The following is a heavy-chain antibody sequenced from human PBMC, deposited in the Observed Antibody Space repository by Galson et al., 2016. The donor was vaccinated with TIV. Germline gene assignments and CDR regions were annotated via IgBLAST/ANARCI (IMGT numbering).Heavy chain of an antibody. V-gene: IGHV4-39*07. Sequence: SETLSLTCSVSGASISTSSNYWVWIRQPPGRGLEWIGTIFHSGSTWYNPSLKSRVSISVDTSKNQFSLRLPSVHAPDTAVYYCARGRYLRTHYYGSGRDFDYWAQGTRGTVSS. CDR1: GASISTSSNY. CDR3: ARGRYLRTHYYGSGRDFDY. J-gene: IGHJ4*02. D-gene: IGHD3-10*01. CDR2: IFHSGST.